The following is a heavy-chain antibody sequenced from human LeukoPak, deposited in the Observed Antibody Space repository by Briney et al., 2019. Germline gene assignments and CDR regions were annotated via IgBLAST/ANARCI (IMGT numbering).Heavy chain of an antibody. CDR2: IIPIFGTA. V-gene: IGHV1-69*13. D-gene: IGHD7-27*01. CDR1: GGTFSSYA. Sequence: SVKVSCKASGGTFSSYAISWVRQAPGQGLEWMGGIIPIFGTANYAQKFQGRVTITADESTSTAYMELSSLRSEDTAVYYCARGLPNWGHFDYWGQGTLVTGSS. CDR3: ARGLPNWGHFDY. J-gene: IGHJ4*02.